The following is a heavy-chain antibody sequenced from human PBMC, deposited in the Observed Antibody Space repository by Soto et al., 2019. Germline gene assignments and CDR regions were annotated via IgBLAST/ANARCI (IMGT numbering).Heavy chain of an antibody. Sequence: LSLTCAVYCGSFSGYYWTWIRQPPGKGLEWIGEINHRGNTNYNPSLKSRVTISVDTSKNQFSLKLTSVTAADTAVYYCARQEVPQWFTKGYYGMDVWDQGTTVTVSS. CDR3: ARQEVPQWFTKGYYGMDV. CDR1: CGSFSGYY. J-gene: IGHJ6*02. CDR2: INHRGNT. D-gene: IGHD2-8*01. V-gene: IGHV4-34*01.